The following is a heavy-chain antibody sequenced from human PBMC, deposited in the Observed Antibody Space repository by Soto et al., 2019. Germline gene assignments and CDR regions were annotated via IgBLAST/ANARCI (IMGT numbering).Heavy chain of an antibody. CDR2: IYYSGST. V-gene: IGHV4-39*01. CDR1: GGSISSSSYY. D-gene: IGHD6-13*01. Sequence: SETLSLTCTVSGGSISSSSYYWGWIRQPPGKGLEWIGSIYYSGSTYYNPSLKSRVTISVDTSKNQFSLKLSSVTAADTAVYYCARLLSIAAAGTTDYWGQGTLVTVS. J-gene: IGHJ4*02. CDR3: ARLLSIAAAGTTDY.